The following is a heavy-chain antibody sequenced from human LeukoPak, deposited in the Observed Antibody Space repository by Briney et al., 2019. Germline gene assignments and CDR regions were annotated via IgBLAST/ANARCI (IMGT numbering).Heavy chain of an antibody. CDR3: VRDWSGYYRGYLYYYWYMDV. CDR1: GFNFSDYW. D-gene: IGHD3-3*01. V-gene: IGHV3-7*01. CDR2: IKQDGSEK. Sequence: QAGGSLRLSCAASGFNFSDYWMSWVRQAPGKGLEWVANIKQDGSEKYYVDSVKGRFTISRDNAKNSLYLQMTSLRAEDAAVYYCVRDWSGYYRGYLYYYWYMDVWGKGTTVTVSS. J-gene: IGHJ6*03.